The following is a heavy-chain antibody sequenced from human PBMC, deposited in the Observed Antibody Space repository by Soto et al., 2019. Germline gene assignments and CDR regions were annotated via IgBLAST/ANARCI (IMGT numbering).Heavy chain of an antibody. V-gene: IGHV4-38-2*01. D-gene: IGHD2-2*01. CDR2: IYHSGST. CDR3: AVGYCSSTTCSREYFQH. CDR1: GYSISSGYY. Sequence: SETLSLTCAVSGYSISSGYYWGWIRQPPGKGLEWIGTIYHSGSTFHNPSLKSRVTISVDTSKNQFSLRLRSVTAADTAVYYCAVGYCSSTTCSREYFQHWGQGTLVTVSS. J-gene: IGHJ1*01.